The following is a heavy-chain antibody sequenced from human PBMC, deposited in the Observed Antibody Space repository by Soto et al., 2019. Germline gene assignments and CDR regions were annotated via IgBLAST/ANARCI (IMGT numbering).Heavy chain of an antibody. CDR1: GYSVSINSAA. J-gene: IGHJ5*02. CDR2: TYYRSKWYN. CDR3: ARERKQQLVLSWFDP. V-gene: IGHV6-1*01. D-gene: IGHD6-13*01. Sequence: SHTLSLTCAISGYSVSINSAAWNWIRQSPSRGLEWLGRTYYRSKWYNDYAVSVKSRITINPDTSKNQFSLQLNSVTPEDTAVYYCARERKQQLVLSWFDPWGQGTLVTVSS.